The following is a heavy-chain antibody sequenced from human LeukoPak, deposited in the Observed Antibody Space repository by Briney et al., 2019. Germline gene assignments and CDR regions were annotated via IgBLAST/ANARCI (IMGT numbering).Heavy chain of an antibody. CDR2: IYTSGST. CDR3: ARDSTWFGELYTPYYMDV. CDR1: GGSISSYY. V-gene: IGHV4-4*07. Sequence: SETLSLTCTVSGGSISSYYWSWIRQPAGKGLEWIGRIYTSGSTNYNPSLKSRVTMSVDTSKNQFSLKLSSVTAADTAVYYCARDSTWFGELYTPYYMDVWGKGTTVTISS. J-gene: IGHJ6*03. D-gene: IGHD3-10*01.